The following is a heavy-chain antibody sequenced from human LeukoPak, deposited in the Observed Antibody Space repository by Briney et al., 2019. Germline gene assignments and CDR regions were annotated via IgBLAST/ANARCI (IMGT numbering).Heavy chain of an antibody. D-gene: IGHD5-18*01. V-gene: IGHV1-69*04. CDR1: GGTFSSYA. CDR3: AREGLEGYSYGRWGDGMDV. Sequence: SVKVSCKASGGTFSSYAISWVRQAPGQGLEWMGRIIPNLGIANYAQKFQGRVTITADKSTSTAYMELSSLRSEDTAVYYCAREGLEGYSYGRWGDGMDVWGQGTTVTVS. J-gene: IGHJ6*02. CDR2: IIPNLGIA.